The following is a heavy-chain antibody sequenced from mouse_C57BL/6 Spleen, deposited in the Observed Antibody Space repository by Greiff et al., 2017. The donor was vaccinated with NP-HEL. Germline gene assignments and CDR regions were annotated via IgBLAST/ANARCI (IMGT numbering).Heavy chain of an antibody. V-gene: IGHV5-6*01. D-gene: IGHD2-3*01. Sequence: EVMLVESGGDLVKPGGSLKLSCAASGFTFSSYGMSWVRQTPDKRLEWVATISSGGSYTYYPDSVKGRFTISRDNAKNTLYLQMSSLKSEDTAMYYCARHPYDGYYDAMDYWGQGTSVTVSS. J-gene: IGHJ4*01. CDR2: ISSGGSYT. CDR3: ARHPYDGYYDAMDY. CDR1: GFTFSSYG.